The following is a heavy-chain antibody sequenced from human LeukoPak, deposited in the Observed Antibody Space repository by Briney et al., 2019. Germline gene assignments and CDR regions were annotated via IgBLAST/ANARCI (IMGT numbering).Heavy chain of an antibody. CDR1: GYTFTSYY. CDR3: ARGGYYDSSGYYSVLRYFDY. Sequence: ASVKVSCKASGYTFTSYYMHWVRQAPGQGLEWMGIINPSGGSTSYAQKFQGRVTMTRDTSTSTVYMELSSLRSDDTAVYYCARGGYYDSSGYYSVLRYFDYWGQGTLVTVSS. J-gene: IGHJ4*02. D-gene: IGHD3-22*01. CDR2: INPSGGST. V-gene: IGHV1-46*01.